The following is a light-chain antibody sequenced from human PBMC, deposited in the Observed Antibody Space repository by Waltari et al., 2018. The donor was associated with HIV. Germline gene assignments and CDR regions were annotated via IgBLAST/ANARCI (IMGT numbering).Light chain of an antibody. CDR2: GNS. CDR1: SSNIGAGYD. J-gene: IGLJ2*01. Sequence: QSVLTQPPSVSGAPGQRVTISCTGSSSNIGAGYDVTWYQQLPGTAPKLLIYGNSNRPSGVPDRFSGSKSGTSASLAITGLQAEDEADYYCQSYDSSLSGYVVFGGGTKLTVL. V-gene: IGLV1-40*01. CDR3: QSYDSSLSGYVV.